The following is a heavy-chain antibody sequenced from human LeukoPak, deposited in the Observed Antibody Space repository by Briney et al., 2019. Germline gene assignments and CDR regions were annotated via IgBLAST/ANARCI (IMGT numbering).Heavy chain of an antibody. J-gene: IGHJ5*02. CDR2: IWYDGSNK. Sequence: GRSLRLSCAASGFTFSSYGMHWVRQAPGKGLEWVAVIWYDGSNKYYADSVKGRFTISRDNSKNTLYLQMNSLRAEDTAVYYCAKSVVPAAMVWFDPWGQGTLVTVSS. D-gene: IGHD2-2*01. V-gene: IGHV3-33*06. CDR1: GFTFSSYG. CDR3: AKSVVPAAMVWFDP.